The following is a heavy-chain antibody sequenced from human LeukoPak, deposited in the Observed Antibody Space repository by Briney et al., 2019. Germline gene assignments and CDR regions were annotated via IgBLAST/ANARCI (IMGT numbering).Heavy chain of an antibody. D-gene: IGHD3-10*01. Sequence: GGSLRLSCAASGFTFSSYGMHWVRQAPGKGLEWVAVIWYDGSNKYHADSVKGRFTISRDNSKNTLYLQMNSLRAEDTAVYYCARRGRAFDIWGQGTMVTVSS. V-gene: IGHV3-33*01. CDR2: IWYDGSNK. J-gene: IGHJ3*02. CDR3: ARRGRAFDI. CDR1: GFTFSSYG.